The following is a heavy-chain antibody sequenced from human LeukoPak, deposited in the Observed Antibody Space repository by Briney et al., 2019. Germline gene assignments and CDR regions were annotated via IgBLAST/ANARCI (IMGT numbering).Heavy chain of an antibody. J-gene: IGHJ4*02. CDR3: AKEDCTTTSCYPDY. CDR1: GFTFSSYS. D-gene: IGHD2-2*01. Sequence: PGGSLRLSCAASGFTFSSYSMNWVRQAPGKGLEWVSSISSSSSYIYYADSVKGRFTISRDNSKNTLYLQMSSLRPEDTAVYYCAKEDCTTTSCYPDYWGQGTLVTVSS. CDR2: ISSSSSYI. V-gene: IGHV3-21*01.